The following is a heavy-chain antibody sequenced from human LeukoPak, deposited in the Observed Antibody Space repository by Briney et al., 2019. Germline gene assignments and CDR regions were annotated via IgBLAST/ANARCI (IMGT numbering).Heavy chain of an antibody. D-gene: IGHD2-2*01. CDR3: ARARKLLWSY. Sequence: SETLCLTCAVYGGSFSGYYWSWIRQPPGKGLEWIWEINHSGSTNYNPSLKSRVTISVDPSKNQFSLKLSSVTAADTAVYYCARARKLLWSYWGQGTLVTVSS. CDR2: INHSGST. CDR1: GGSFSGYY. V-gene: IGHV4-34*01. J-gene: IGHJ4*02.